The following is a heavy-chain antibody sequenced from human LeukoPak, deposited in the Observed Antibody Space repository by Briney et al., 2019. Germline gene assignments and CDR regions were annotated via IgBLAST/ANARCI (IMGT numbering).Heavy chain of an antibody. V-gene: IGHV3-64*01. CDR3: ARDRDSSGYYWKLDY. D-gene: IGHD3-22*01. Sequence: GGSLRLSCAASGFTFSSYAMHWVRQAPGKGLEYVSAISSNGGSTYYANSVKGRFTISRDNSKNTLYLQMGSLRAEDTAVYYCARDRDSSGYYWKLDYWGQGTLVTVSS. J-gene: IGHJ4*02. CDR2: ISSNGGST. CDR1: GFTFSSYA.